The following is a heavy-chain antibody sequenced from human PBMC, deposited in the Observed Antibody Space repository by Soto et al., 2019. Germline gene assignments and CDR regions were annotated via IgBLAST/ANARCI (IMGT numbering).Heavy chain of an antibody. D-gene: IGHD4-17*01. J-gene: IGHJ5*02. CDR2: ISGSGGST. CDR1: GFTFSSYA. CDR3: HSSSPYDYGDYGDWLDP. V-gene: IGHV3-23*01. Sequence: EVQLLESGGGLVQPGGSLRLSCAVSGFTFSSYAMSWVRQAPGKGLEWVSAISGSGGSTYYADSVKGRFTISRDNSKNTLYLQMNSLRAEDTAVYYCHSSSPYDYGDYGDWLDPWGQGTLVTVSS.